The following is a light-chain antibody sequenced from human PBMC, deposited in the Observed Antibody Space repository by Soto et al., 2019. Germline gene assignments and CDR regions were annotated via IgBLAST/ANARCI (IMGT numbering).Light chain of an antibody. J-gene: IGKJ3*01. CDR2: DAS. Sequence: EIEVTQSPATLSVSLGERATISCRASESVGSHLAWYQQKPGQAHKLLIFDASTRATGVPARFSGSGCGTEFTLTISSLEPEDFVVYYGQQRSNWPPFTFGHGTKVDI. V-gene: IGKV3-15*01. CDR1: ESVGSH. CDR3: QQRSNWPPFT.